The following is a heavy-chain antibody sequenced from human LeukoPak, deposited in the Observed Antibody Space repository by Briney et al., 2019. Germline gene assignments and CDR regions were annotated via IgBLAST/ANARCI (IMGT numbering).Heavy chain of an antibody. CDR3: AREYCSSTSCYSV. D-gene: IGHD2-2*01. Sequence: ASVKVSCKASGGTFSSYAISWVRQAPGQGLEWMGGIIPIFGTANYAQKFQGRVTITADESTSTAYMELSSLRSEDTAVYYCAREYCSSTSCYSVWGQGTLVTVSS. CDR1: GGTFSSYA. CDR2: IIPIFGTA. V-gene: IGHV1-69*13. J-gene: IGHJ4*02.